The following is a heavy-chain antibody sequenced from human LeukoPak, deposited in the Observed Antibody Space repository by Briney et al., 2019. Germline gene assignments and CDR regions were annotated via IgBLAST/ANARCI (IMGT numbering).Heavy chain of an antibody. Sequence: GASVKVSCKASGYTFTSYYMHWVRQAPGQGLEWMGWISAYNGNTNYAQKLQGRVTMTTDTSTSTAYMELRSLRSDDTAVYYCARGYASGVGATNFQDYWGQGTLVTVSS. D-gene: IGHD1-26*01. CDR2: ISAYNGNT. CDR3: ARGYASGVGATNFQDY. J-gene: IGHJ4*02. V-gene: IGHV1-18*04. CDR1: GYTFTSYY.